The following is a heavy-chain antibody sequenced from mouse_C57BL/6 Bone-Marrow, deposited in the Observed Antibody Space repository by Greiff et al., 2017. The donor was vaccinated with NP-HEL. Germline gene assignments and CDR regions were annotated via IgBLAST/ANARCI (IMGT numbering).Heavy chain of an antibody. D-gene: IGHD1-1*01. V-gene: IGHV1-54*01. Sequence: QVQLQQSGAELVRPGTSVKVSCKASGYAFTNYLIEWVKQRPGQGLEWIGVINPGSGGTTSNEKFKGKATLTADKSSSTAYMQLSSLTSEDSSVYFCARKALFITTLVVDYWGQGTSLTVSS. CDR2: INPGSGGT. J-gene: IGHJ2*02. CDR3: ARKALFITTLVVDY. CDR1: GYAFTNYL.